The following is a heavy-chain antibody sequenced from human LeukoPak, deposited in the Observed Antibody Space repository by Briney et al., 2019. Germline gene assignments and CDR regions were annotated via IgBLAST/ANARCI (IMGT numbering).Heavy chain of an antibody. D-gene: IGHD1-26*01. CDR3: ARGRYSGSYLYFDY. V-gene: IGHV4-38-2*01. Sequence: SETLSLTCAVSGYSISSGYYWGWIRQPPGKGLEWIGSIYHSGSTYYNPSLKSRVTISVDTSKNQFSLKLSSVTAADTAVYYCARGRYSGSYLYFDYWGQGTLSPSPQ. CDR1: GYSISSGYY. J-gene: IGHJ4*02. CDR2: IYHSGST.